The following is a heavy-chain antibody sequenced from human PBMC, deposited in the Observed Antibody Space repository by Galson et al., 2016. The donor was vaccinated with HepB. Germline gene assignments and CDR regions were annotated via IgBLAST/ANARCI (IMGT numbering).Heavy chain of an antibody. CDR3: ARLMTTVTDDYFDY. J-gene: IGHJ4*02. CDR2: INPSGGST. Sequence: SVKVSCKASGYAFINYYLHWVRQTPGQGLEWMGMINPSGGSTAYAQKLQGRVTMARDTSTSTVYMELSSLRSDDTAVYYCARLMTTVTDDYFDYWGQGTLVTVSS. D-gene: IGHD4-17*01. V-gene: IGHV1-46*04. CDR1: GYAFINYY.